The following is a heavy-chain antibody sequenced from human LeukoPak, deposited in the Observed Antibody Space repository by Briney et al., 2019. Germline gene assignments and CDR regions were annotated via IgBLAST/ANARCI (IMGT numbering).Heavy chain of an antibody. D-gene: IGHD6-13*01. CDR2: IRSSGET. CDR3: AKGIAAAEYYFDY. CDR1: GFSFSNYG. Sequence: GGSLRLSCAASGFSFSNYGMTWVRQAPGKGLEWVSYIRSSGETYYTDSVEGRFTISRDTSKNTLSLQMNSLRVEDTAIYYCAKGIAAAEYYFDYWGQGTLVTVSS. V-gene: IGHV3-23*01. J-gene: IGHJ4*02.